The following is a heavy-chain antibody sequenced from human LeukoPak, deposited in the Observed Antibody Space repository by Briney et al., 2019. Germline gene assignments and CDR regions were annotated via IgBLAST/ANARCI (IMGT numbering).Heavy chain of an antibody. CDR1: GFTFSSYG. CDR2: ISYDGSNK. J-gene: IGHJ3*02. CDR3: AKEFSYYDSSGLDAFDI. Sequence: GGSLRLSCAASGFTFSSYGMHWVRQAPGKGLEWVAVISYDGSNKYYADSVKGRFTISRDNSKNTLYLQMNSLRAEDTAVYYCAKEFSYYDSSGLDAFDIWGQGTMVTVSS. D-gene: IGHD3-22*01. V-gene: IGHV3-30*18.